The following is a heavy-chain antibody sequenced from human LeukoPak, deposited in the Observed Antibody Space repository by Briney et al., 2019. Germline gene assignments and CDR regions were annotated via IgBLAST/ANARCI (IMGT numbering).Heavy chain of an antibody. CDR3: ARGLPIVVVVAATDAFDI. CDR2: ISSSSSYI. Sequence: GGSLRLSCAASGFTFSSYSMNWFRQAPGKGLDWVSSISSSSSYIYYADSVKGRFTISRDNAKNSLYLQMNSLRAEDTAVYYCARGLPIVVVVAATDAFDIWGQGTMVTVSS. J-gene: IGHJ3*02. V-gene: IGHV3-21*01. CDR1: GFTFSSYS. D-gene: IGHD2-15*01.